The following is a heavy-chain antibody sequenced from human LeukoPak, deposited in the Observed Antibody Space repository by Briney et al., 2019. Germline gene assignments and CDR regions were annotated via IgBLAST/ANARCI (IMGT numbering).Heavy chain of an antibody. CDR3: AKDHAASYSYGYFFREYYFDY. J-gene: IGHJ4*02. D-gene: IGHD5-18*01. CDR2: ISWDGGST. Sequence: GGSLRLSCAASGFTFDDYAMHWVRQAPGKGLEWVSLISWDGGSTYADSVKGRFTISRDNSKNSLYLQMNSLRAEDTALYYCAKDHAASYSYGYFFREYYFDYWGQGTLVTVSS. CDR1: GFTFDDYA. V-gene: IGHV3-43D*03.